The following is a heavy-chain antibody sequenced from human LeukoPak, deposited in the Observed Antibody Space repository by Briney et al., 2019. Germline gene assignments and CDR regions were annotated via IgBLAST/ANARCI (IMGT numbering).Heavy chain of an antibody. CDR3: AKDMFPLYSSGCPLIS. V-gene: IGHV3-9*03. CDR2: ISWNSGSI. D-gene: IGHD6-19*01. J-gene: IGHJ5*02. Sequence: PGGSLRLSCAASGFTFDDYAMHWVRQARGKGVEWVSGISWNSGSIGYADSVKGRFTISRDNAENSLYLQMNSLRAEDMALYYCAKDMFPLYSSGCPLISWGQGTLVTVSS. CDR1: GFTFDDYA.